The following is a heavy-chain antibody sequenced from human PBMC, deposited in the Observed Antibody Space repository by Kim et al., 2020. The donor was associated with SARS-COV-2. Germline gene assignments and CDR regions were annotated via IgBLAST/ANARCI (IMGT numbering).Heavy chain of an antibody. V-gene: IGHV4-34*01. CDR1: GGSFSGYY. Sequence: SETLSLTCAVYGGSFSGYYWSWIRQPPGKGLEWIGEINHSGSTNYNPSLKSRVTISVDTSKNQFSLKLSSVTAADTAVYYCVVGAYCGGDCYSGDYWGQG. CDR2: INHSGST. D-gene: IGHD2-21*02. J-gene: IGHJ4*02. CDR3: VVGAYCGGDCYSGDY.